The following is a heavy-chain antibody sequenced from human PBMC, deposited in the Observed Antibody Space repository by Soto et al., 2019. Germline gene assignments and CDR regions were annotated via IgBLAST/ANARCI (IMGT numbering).Heavy chain of an antibody. J-gene: IGHJ3*02. D-gene: IGHD6-13*01. V-gene: IGHV3-23*01. CDR1: GFTFSSYA. CDR3: AKSVGGDSSSWYTRKNAFDI. Sequence: GGSLRLSCAASGFTFSSYAMSWVRQAPGKGLEWVSAISGSGGSTYYADSVKGRFTISRDNSKNTLYLQMNSLRAEDTAVYYCAKSVGGDSSSWYTRKNAFDIWGQGTMVTVSS. CDR2: ISGSGGST.